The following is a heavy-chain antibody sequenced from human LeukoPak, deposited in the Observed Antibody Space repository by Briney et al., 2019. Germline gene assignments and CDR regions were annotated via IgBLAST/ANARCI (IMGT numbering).Heavy chain of an antibody. CDR2: INSDGSGT. V-gene: IGHV3-74*01. CDR1: GFTFSRYW. Sequence: GGSLRLSCAASGFTFSRYWMHWVRRAPGKGLVWVSRINSDGSGTSYADSVEGRFTISRDNAKNTLYLQMNSLRAEDTAVYYCARGGESRAVLQHWGQGTLVTVSS. J-gene: IGHJ1*01. D-gene: IGHD3-16*01. CDR3: ARGGESRAVLQH.